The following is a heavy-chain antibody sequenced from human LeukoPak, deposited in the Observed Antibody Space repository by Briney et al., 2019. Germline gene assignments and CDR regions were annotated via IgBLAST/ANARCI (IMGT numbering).Heavy chain of an antibody. CDR2: VHHSGST. D-gene: IGHD6-19*01. Sequence: GSLRLSCAASGFTFAGYAMSWVRQPPGKGLEWLGSVHHSGSTYDNPSLKSRVTISVDTSKNQFSLKLISVTAADTAVYYCARRSTVAGRGRFDPWGQGTLVTVSS. CDR1: GFTFAGYA. V-gene: IGHV4-38-2*01. CDR3: ARRSTVAGRGRFDP. J-gene: IGHJ5*02.